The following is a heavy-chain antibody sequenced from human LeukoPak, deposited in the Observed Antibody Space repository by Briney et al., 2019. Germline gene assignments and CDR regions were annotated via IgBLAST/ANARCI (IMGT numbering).Heavy chain of an antibody. CDR1: GGSISSSSYY. V-gene: IGHV4-39*07. D-gene: IGHD3-10*01. CDR2: IYYSGST. CDR3: ARRSYNSPLRY. Sequence: PSETLSLTCTVSGGSISSSSYYWGWLRQPPGKGLEWIGSIYYSGSTYYNPSLKSRVTISVDTSKNQFSLKLSSVTAADTAVYYCARRSYNSPLRYWGQGTLVTVSS. J-gene: IGHJ4*02.